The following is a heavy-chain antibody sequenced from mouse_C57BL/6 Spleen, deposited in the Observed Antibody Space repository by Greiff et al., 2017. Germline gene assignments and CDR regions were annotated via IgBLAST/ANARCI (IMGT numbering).Heavy chain of an antibody. V-gene: IGHV5-6*02. CDR2: ISSGGSYT. J-gene: IGHJ2*01. D-gene: IGHD1-1*01. Sequence: DVKLVESGGDLVKPGGSLKLSCAASGFTFSSYGMSWVRQTPDKRLAWVATISSGGSYTYYPDSVKGRFTISRDNAKNTLYLQMSSLKSEDTAMYYCARHEDTTVYYFDYWGQGTTLTVSS. CDR1: GFTFSSYG. CDR3: ARHEDTTVYYFDY.